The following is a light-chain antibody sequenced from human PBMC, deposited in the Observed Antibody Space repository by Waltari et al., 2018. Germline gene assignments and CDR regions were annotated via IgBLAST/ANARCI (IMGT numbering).Light chain of an antibody. CDR1: QRVGNY. Sequence: EIVLTQSPATLSLSPGETATLSCRASQRVGNYLAWYQQKPGQAPRLLLYDASTRATGIPARFSGSGSGTDFTLTITSLEPEDFALYYCQHRSDWPAFGQGTRLEI. J-gene: IGKJ5*01. CDR3: QHRSDWPA. V-gene: IGKV3-11*01. CDR2: DAS.